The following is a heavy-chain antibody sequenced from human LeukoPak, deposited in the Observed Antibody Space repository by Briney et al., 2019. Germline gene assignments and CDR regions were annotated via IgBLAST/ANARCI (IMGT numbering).Heavy chain of an antibody. D-gene: IGHD5-12*01. V-gene: IGHV3-30*04. CDR1: GFTFSSYA. CDR3: ARGTVSWRDDDPSGYNWFDP. J-gene: IGHJ5*02. Sequence: QPGGSLRLSCAASGFTFSSYAMHWVRQAPGKGLEWVAVISYDGSNKYYADSVKGRFTVSRDNAANVLYMELTSLRVEDTAVYFCARGTVSWRDDDPSGYNWFDPWGQGTLVSVSS. CDR2: ISYDGSNK.